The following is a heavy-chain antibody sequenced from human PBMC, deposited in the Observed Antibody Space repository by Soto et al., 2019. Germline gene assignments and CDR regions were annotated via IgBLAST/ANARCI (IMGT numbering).Heavy chain of an antibody. CDR1: GYTFTSNT. CDR3: ARSGVIMDYYYYYYMDV. V-gene: IGHV1-3*01. Sequence: ASVKVSCKASGYTFTSNTMHCVRQAPGQRLEWMGWINAGNGHTKYSQKFQGRVTISRDTSASTAHMELSSLRSEDTAVYYCARSGVIMDYYYYYYMDVWGKGTTVTVSS. D-gene: IGHD3-10*01. J-gene: IGHJ6*03. CDR2: INAGNGHT.